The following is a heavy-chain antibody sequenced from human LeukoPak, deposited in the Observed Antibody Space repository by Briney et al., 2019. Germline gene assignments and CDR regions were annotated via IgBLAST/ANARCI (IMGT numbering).Heavy chain of an antibody. Sequence: GGSLRLSCAASGFTFSDYYMSWIRQAPGQGLAWVSYISSSGSTIYYADSVKGRFTISRDNAKNSLYLQMNSLRAEDSAAYYCAREDSSSCALGAFDIWGQGTMVTVSS. CDR1: GFTFSDYY. D-gene: IGHD6-6*01. CDR3: AREDSSSCALGAFDI. J-gene: IGHJ3*02. V-gene: IGHV3-11*01. CDR2: ISSSGSTI.